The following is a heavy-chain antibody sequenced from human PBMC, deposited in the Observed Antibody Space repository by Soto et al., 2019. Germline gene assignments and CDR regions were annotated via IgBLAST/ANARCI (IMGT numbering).Heavy chain of an antibody. CDR3: AKDSSSCTNGVCYTYYYYYGMDV. V-gene: IGHV3-23*01. J-gene: IGHJ6*02. CDR1: GFTYSSYA. CDR2: ISGSGGST. D-gene: IGHD2-8*01. Sequence: GGSLRLSCAASGFTYSSYAMSWVRQAPGKGLEWVSAISGSGGSTYYADSMKGRFTISRDNSKNTLYLQMNSLRAEDTAVYYCAKDSSSCTNGVCYTYYYYYGMDVWGQGTTVTVSS.